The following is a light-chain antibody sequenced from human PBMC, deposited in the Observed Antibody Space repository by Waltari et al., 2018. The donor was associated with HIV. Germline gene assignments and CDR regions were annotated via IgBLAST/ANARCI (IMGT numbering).Light chain of an antibody. Sequence: QSALTQPASVSGSPGQSTTISCTGTSGDVGSYNLVSWYQQHPGKDPKRMIYELSKRPSGVSNRFSGSKSGNTASLTISGLQAEDEADYYCCSYAGSSTYVFGTGTKVTVL. V-gene: IGLV2-23*02. CDR3: CSYAGSSTYV. J-gene: IGLJ1*01. CDR1: SGDVGSYNL. CDR2: ELS.